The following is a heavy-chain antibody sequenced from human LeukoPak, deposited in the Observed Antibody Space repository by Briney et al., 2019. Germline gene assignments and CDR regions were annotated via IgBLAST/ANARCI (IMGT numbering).Heavy chain of an antibody. D-gene: IGHD3-16*02. CDR1: GFTFSSYW. Sequence: PGGSLRLSCAASGFTFSSYWMSWVRQAPGKGLEWVGFIRSKAYGGTTEYAASVKGRFTISRDDSKSIAYLQMNSLKTEDTAVYYRTRAGSPLMITFGGVIVIGPDYWGQGTLVTVSS. CDR3: TRAGSPLMITFGGVIVIGPDY. J-gene: IGHJ4*02. V-gene: IGHV3-49*04. CDR2: IRSKAYGGTT.